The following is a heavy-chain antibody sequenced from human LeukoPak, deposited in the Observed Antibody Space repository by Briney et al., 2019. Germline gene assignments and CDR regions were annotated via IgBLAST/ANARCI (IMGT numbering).Heavy chain of an antibody. J-gene: IGHJ4*02. Sequence: ASVKVSCKASGYTFTSYYMHWVRQAPGQGLEWMGIINPSGGNTNYAQKFQGRVTMTRDTSTSTVYMELSSLRSEDTAVYYCARDTNPSYSGWYNLPDYWGQGTLVTVSS. CDR3: ARDTNPSYSGWYNLPDY. D-gene: IGHD6-19*01. CDR2: INPSGGNT. CDR1: GYTFTSYY. V-gene: IGHV1-46*01.